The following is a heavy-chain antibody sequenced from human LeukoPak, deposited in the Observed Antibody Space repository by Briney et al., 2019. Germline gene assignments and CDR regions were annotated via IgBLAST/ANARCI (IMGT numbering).Heavy chain of an antibody. Sequence: ASVKVSCKASGYTFTSYGFSWVRQAPGQGLEWMGWISSYNGDTNYAPRVQDRVTMTTDTATSTAYMELRSLRSDDTAVYYCARVPLGDSSTYYYPKPDWFDPWGQGTLVTVSS. CDR1: GYTFTSYG. J-gene: IGHJ5*02. V-gene: IGHV1-18*01. CDR2: ISSYNGDT. D-gene: IGHD3-22*01. CDR3: ARVPLGDSSTYYYPKPDWFDP.